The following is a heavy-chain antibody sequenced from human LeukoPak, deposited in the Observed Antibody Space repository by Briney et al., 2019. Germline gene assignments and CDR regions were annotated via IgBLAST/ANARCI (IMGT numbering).Heavy chain of an antibody. CDR3: ASGYSGYDFWYYYMDV. V-gene: IGHV4-34*01. CDR2: INHSGST. CDR1: GGSFSGYY. J-gene: IGHJ6*03. Sequence: SETLSLTYAVYGGSFSGYYWRWIRQPPGKGLEWIGEINHSGSTNYNPSLKSRVTISVDTSKNQFSLKLSSVTAADTAVYYCASGYSGYDFWYYYMDVWGKGTTVTVSS. D-gene: IGHD5-12*01.